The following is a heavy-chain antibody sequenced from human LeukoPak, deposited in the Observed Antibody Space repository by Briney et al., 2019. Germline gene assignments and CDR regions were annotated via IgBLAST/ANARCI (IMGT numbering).Heavy chain of an antibody. CDR2: IYTSGST. CDR3: ARDQRGYSYGPGWDWFDP. V-gene: IGHV4-4*07. J-gene: IGHJ5*02. D-gene: IGHD5-18*01. Sequence: PSETLSLTCTVSGGSISSYYWSWIRQPAGNGLEWIGRIYTSGSTNYNPSLKSRVTMSVDTSKNQFSLKLSSVTAADTAVYYCARDQRGYSYGPGWDWFDPWGQGTLVTVSS. CDR1: GGSISSYY.